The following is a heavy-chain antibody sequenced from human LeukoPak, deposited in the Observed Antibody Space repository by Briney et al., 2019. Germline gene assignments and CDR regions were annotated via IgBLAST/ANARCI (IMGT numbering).Heavy chain of an antibody. D-gene: IGHD5-24*01. CDR3: ARVSSRRWSSRDGYNPLGNAFDI. J-gene: IGHJ3*02. CDR1: GGSFSGYY. CDR2: INHSGST. V-gene: IGHV4-34*01. Sequence: PSETLSLTCAVYGGSFSGYYWSWIRQPPGKGLEWIGEINHSGSTNYNPSLKSRVTISVDTSKNQFSLKLSSVTAADTAVYYCARVSSRRWSSRDGYNPLGNAFDIWGQGTMVTVSS.